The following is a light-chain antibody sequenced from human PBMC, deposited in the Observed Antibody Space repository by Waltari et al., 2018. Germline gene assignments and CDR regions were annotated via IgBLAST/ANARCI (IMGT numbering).Light chain of an antibody. CDR1: LSNTERIP. J-gene: IGLJ3*02. Sequence: QPVRLQPPSASGPPGQRVTISCPGSLSNTERIPVNWYQQLPGTAPKLLIYGDNQRPSGVPDRFSGSKSGTSASLAISGLQSADEVDYYCAGWDDSLNGPVFGGGTKLTVL. CDR2: GDN. V-gene: IGLV1-44*01. CDR3: AGWDDSLNGPV.